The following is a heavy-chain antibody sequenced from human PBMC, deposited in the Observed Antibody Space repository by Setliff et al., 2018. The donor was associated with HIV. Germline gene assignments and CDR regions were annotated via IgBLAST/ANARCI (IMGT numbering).Heavy chain of an antibody. V-gene: IGHV4-39*01. CDR1: GGSISTSRYY. CDR3: ASLDGSESPYIYYYYMDV. D-gene: IGHD3-10*01. Sequence: PSETLSLTCTVSGGSISTSRYYWGWIRQPPGKGLEWIGSINYRGNTYYKPSLKSRAAISVDTSKNQISLKLSSVTAADTAVYYCASLDGSESPYIYYYYMDVWGEGTAVTVSS. J-gene: IGHJ6*03. CDR2: INYRGNT.